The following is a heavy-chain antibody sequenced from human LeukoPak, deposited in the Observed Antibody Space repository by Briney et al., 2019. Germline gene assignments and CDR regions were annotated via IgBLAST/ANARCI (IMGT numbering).Heavy chain of an antibody. Sequence: SETLSLTCAVSGGSISSGSYYWSWIRQPAGKGLEWIGRIYTSGSTNYNPSLKSRVTMSVDTSKNQFSLKLSSVTAADTAVYYCARDSGSSWYSSYYYYMDVWGKGTTVTISS. CDR2: IYTSGST. J-gene: IGHJ6*03. D-gene: IGHD6-13*01. CDR3: ARDSGSSWYSSYYYYMDV. V-gene: IGHV4-61*02. CDR1: GGSISSGSYY.